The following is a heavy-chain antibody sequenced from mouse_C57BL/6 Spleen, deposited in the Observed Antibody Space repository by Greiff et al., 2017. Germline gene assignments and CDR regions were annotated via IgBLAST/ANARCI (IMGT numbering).Heavy chain of an antibody. J-gene: IGHJ4*01. V-gene: IGHV1-55*01. CDR1: GYTFTSYW. CDR3: ARLETAQNAMDY. CDR2: IYPGSGST. D-gene: IGHD3-2*02. Sequence: QVQLKQSGAELVKPGASVKMSCKASGYTFTSYWITWVKQRPGQGLEWIGDIYPGSGSTNYNEKFKSKATLTVDTSSSTAYMQLSSLTSEDSAVYYCARLETAQNAMDYWGQGTSVTVSS.